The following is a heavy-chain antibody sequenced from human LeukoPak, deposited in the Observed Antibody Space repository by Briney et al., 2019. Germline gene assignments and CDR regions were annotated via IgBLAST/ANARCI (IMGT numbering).Heavy chain of an antibody. D-gene: IGHD6-13*01. Sequence: GGSLRLSCAASGFTFSSYGMHWVRQAPGKGLEWVAFIRYDGSNKYYADSVKGRFTISRDNSKNTLYLQMNSLRAEDTAVYYCAKDRVELGIAGWYFDLWGRGTLVTVSS. CDR3: AKDRVELGIAGWYFDL. CDR2: IRYDGSNK. CDR1: GFTFSSYG. V-gene: IGHV3-30*02. J-gene: IGHJ2*01.